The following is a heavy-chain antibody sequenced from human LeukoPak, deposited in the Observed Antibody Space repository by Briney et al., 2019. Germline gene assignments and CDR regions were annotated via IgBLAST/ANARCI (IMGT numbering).Heavy chain of an antibody. CDR2: ISSGSGSSI. V-gene: IGHV3-48*03. J-gene: IGHJ4*02. CDR1: GFTSSNYQ. D-gene: IGHD4-17*01. Sequence: GGSLRLSCAASGFTSSNYQMNWVRQAPGKGLEWISYISSGSGSSIHYADSGKGRFTISRDNPKNSLYLQMNSLRAEDTALYYCAREDDNGDLIDCWGQGTLVTVSS. CDR3: AREDDNGDLIDC.